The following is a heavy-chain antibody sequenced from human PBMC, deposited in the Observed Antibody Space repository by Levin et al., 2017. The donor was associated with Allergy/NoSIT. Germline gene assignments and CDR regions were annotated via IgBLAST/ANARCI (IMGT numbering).Heavy chain of an antibody. CDR3: ARSSTRLREGFDY. J-gene: IGHJ4*02. D-gene: IGHD6-25*01. V-gene: IGHV4-39*01. CDR2: IYYDGTT. Sequence: SETLSLTCTVSTGSISSGAYYWGWVRQPPGKGLEWIGSIYYDGTTYYSPSLKSRVAVSLDTSKNQFSLKLTSVTDADTAIYYCARSSTRLREGFDYWGQGTLVTVSS. CDR1: TGSISSGAYY.